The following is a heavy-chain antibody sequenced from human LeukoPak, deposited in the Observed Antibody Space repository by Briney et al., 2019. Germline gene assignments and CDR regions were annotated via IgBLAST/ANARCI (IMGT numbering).Heavy chain of an antibody. CDR2: SSGSGGST. J-gene: IGHJ4*02. V-gene: IGHV3-23*01. CDR1: GFTFSSYA. CDR3: VRVEDYNSDY. D-gene: IGHD5-24*01. Sequence: PGGSLGLSCAASGFTFSSYAMSWVRQAPGKGLEWVSASSGSGGSTYYADSVKGRFTISRDNSKNTLYLQMNSLRAEDTAVYYCVRVEDYNSDYWGQGTLVTVSS.